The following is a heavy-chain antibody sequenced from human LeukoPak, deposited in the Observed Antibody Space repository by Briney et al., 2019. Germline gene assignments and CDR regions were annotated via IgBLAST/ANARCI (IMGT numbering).Heavy chain of an antibody. CDR2: SNSDESST. CDR3: ASDLKWELLQPFDY. D-gene: IGHD1-26*01. J-gene: IGHJ4*02. Sequence: GGPLTLSCTVSGFTFSRCCMHWVRNAPGKGLVRVSRSNSDESSTNNADSVNGRFIMSRHNAKNTLYLEMTSLKAEDTAVYYCASDLKWELLQPFDYWGQGTLVTVSS. V-gene: IGHV3-74*01. CDR1: GFTFSRCC.